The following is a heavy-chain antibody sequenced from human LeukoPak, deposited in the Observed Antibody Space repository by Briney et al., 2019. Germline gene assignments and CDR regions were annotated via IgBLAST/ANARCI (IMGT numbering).Heavy chain of an antibody. Sequence: GESLKISCEGSGYYFTSYWIGWVRQMSGKGLEWMGIIYPGDSDTKYSPSFQGQVTISADKFISTAYLQWSSLKASDTAIYYCARLRCTGGSCFSMHYFDYWGQGTLVTVSS. CDR3: ARLRCTGGSCFSMHYFDY. V-gene: IGHV5-51*01. D-gene: IGHD2-15*01. CDR1: GYYFTSYW. CDR2: IYPGDSDT. J-gene: IGHJ4*02.